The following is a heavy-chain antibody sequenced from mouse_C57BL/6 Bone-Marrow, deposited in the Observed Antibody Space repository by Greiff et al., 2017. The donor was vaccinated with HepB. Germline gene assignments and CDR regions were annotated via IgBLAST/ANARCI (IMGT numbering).Heavy chain of an antibody. D-gene: IGHD4-1*01. CDR1: GFTFSSYG. Sequence: EVKLVESGGDLVKPGGSLKLSCAASGFTFSSYGMSWVRQTPDKRLEWVATISSGGSYTYYPDSVKGRFTISRDNAKNTLYLQMSSLKSEDTAMYYCASRTGTEFAYWGQGTLVTVSA. J-gene: IGHJ3*01. CDR3: ASRTGTEFAY. CDR2: ISSGGSYT. V-gene: IGHV5-6*02.